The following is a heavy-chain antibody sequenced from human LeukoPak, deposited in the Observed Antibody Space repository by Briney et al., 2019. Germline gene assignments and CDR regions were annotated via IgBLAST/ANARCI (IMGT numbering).Heavy chain of an antibody. CDR3: ARGSYDSSGRHFDY. J-gene: IGHJ4*02. CDR2: INPNSGGT. V-gene: IGHV1-2*06. CDR1: GYTFTGYY. D-gene: IGHD3-22*01. Sequence: ASVKVSCKASGYTFTGYYMHWVRQAPGQGLEWMGRINPNSGGTNYAQKFQGRVTMTRDTSISTAYMELSRLRSDDTAVYYCARGSYDSSGRHFDYWGQGTLVTVSS.